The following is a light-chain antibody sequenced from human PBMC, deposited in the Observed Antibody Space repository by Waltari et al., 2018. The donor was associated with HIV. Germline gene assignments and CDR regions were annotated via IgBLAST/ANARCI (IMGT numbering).Light chain of an antibody. CDR2: EVS. V-gene: IGLV2-14*01. CDR1: SSDVGGYNY. CDR3: SSYTSSSTYVV. Sequence: QSALTQPASVSGSPGQSIPIPCTGTSSDVGGYNYVSWYQQHPGKAPKLMIYEVSNRPSGVSNRFSGSKSGNTASLTISGLQAEDEADYYCSSYTSSSTYVVFGGGTKLTVL. J-gene: IGLJ2*01.